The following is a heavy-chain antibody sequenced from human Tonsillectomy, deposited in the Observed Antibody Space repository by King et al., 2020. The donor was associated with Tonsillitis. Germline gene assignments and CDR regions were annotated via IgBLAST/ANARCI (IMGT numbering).Heavy chain of an antibody. CDR1: GLTFDDFA. D-gene: IGHD1-7*01. CDR2: INSNGGST. V-gene: IGHV3-20*04. Sequence: VQLVESGGGVVRPGGSLRLSCAASGLTFDDFAMSWVRQAPGKGLQWVSGINSNGGSTGYADSVKGRFTISRDNAKNSLYLQMKSLRAEDTALYYCARLPGKTGTTSQDYWGQGTQVTVSS. CDR3: ARLPGKTGTTSQDY. J-gene: IGHJ4*02.